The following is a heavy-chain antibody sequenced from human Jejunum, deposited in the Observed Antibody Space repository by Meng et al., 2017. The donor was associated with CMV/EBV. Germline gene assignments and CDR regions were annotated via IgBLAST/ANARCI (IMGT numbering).Heavy chain of an antibody. CDR3: ATTSSSSY. Sequence: LSCAISGLTFSTFWMSWFRQAPGKGLECVAHIKQYGSEKYYVDSVKGRFTISRDNTENSLFLQMNTLRAEDTAVYYCATTSSSSYWGQGALVTVSS. V-gene: IGHV3-7*01. D-gene: IGHD6-6*01. CDR2: IKQYGSEK. J-gene: IGHJ4*02. CDR1: GLTFSTFW.